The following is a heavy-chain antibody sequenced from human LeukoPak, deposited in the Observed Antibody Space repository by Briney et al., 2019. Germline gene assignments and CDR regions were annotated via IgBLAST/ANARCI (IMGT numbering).Heavy chain of an antibody. Sequence: SETLSLTCTVSGGSISNYYWSWIRQPPGKGLEWIGYIYYSGSTNYNPSLKSRVTISVDTSKNQFPPKLSSVTAADTAVYYCARRADGSGSYFFDYWGQGTLVTVSS. CDR1: GGSISNYY. CDR3: ARRADGSGSYFFDY. CDR2: IYYSGST. V-gene: IGHV4-59*01. J-gene: IGHJ4*02. D-gene: IGHD3-10*01.